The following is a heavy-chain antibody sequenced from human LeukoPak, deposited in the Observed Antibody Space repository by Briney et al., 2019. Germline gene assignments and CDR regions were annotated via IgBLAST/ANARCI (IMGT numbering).Heavy chain of an antibody. V-gene: IGHV3-53*01. J-gene: IGHJ4*02. CDR3: VRGSYSYGYYSFDC. D-gene: IGHD5-18*01. Sequence: GRSLRLSCAASGFTVSSSSMSWVRRAPGKGLEWVSIIYSGSSTYSADSVKGRFTISRDNSKNTLYLQVNSLRAEDTAVYYCVRGSYSYGYYSFDCWGQGTLVTVSS. CDR1: GFTVSSSS. CDR2: IYSGSST.